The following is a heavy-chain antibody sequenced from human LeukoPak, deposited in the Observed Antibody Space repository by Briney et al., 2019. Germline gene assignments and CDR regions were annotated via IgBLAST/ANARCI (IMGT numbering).Heavy chain of an antibody. CDR1: GFTFSSYW. Sequence: PGGSLRLSCAASGFTFSSYWMSWVRQAPGKGLEWVANIKQDGSEKYYVDSVKGRFTISRDNAKNSLYLQMNSLRAEDTAVYYCAKDGTTVTNYYYYGMDVWGQGTTVTVSS. CDR2: IKQDGSEK. V-gene: IGHV3-7*01. CDR3: AKDGTTVTNYYYYGMDV. D-gene: IGHD4-17*01. J-gene: IGHJ6*02.